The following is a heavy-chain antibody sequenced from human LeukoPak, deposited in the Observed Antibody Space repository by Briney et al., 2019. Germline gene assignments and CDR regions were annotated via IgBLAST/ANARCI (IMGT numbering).Heavy chain of an antibody. V-gene: IGHV4-61*02. CDR2: IYTSGST. Sequence: SETLSLTCTVSGGSISSGSYYWSWIRQPAGKGLEWIGRIYTSGSTNYSPSLKSRVTISVDTSKNQFSLKPSSVTAADTAVYYCAGWHNYYGSGSYYQGFDYWGQGTLVTVSS. CDR3: AGWHNYYGSGSYYQGFDY. D-gene: IGHD3-10*01. CDR1: GGSISSGSYY. J-gene: IGHJ4*02.